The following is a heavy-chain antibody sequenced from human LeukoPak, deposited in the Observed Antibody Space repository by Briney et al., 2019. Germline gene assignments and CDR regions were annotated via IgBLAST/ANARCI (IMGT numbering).Heavy chain of an antibody. V-gene: IGHV4-39*07. Sequence: SETLSLTCVVSGGSISSSTYYWDWIRQPPGKGLEWIGSIYYGGNTYYNPSLKSRVTISVDTSKNQFSLNLSSVTAADTAVYYCAITMVRGVILRRPSNWFDPWGQGTLVTVSS. CDR3: AITMVRGVILRRPSNWFDP. CDR2: IYYGGNT. J-gene: IGHJ5*02. D-gene: IGHD3-10*01. CDR1: GGSISSSTYY.